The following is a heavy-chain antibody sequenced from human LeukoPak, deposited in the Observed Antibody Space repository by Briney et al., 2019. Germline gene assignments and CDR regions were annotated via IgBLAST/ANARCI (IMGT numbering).Heavy chain of an antibody. J-gene: IGHJ4*02. CDR2: IYHSGST. CDR1: GGSISSSNW. Sequence: SETLSLTCAVSGGSISSSNWWSWVRQPPGRGLEGIGEIYHSGSTNYNPSLKSRVTISVDKSKNQFSVKVSSVTAADTAVYYCARGEDSSSRRCCVAYWGQGTLVTVSS. D-gene: IGHD6-13*01. CDR3: ARGEDSSSRRCCVAY. V-gene: IGHV4-4*02.